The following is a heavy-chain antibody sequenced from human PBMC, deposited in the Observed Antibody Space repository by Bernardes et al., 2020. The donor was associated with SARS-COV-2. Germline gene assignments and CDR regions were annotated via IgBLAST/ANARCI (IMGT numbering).Heavy chain of an antibody. V-gene: IGHV3-30*03. CDR2: ISYDGGEK. CDR1: GFTFSSYG. CDR3: ATTPQYEYTRVFDF. Sequence: GGSLRLSCVASGFTFSSYGLHWVRQAPGKGLEWVAVISYDGGEKFYADSVKGRFTISRDNSKNTLYLQMNSLRAEDTAVYYCATTPQYEYTRVFDFWGQGTLVTVSS. D-gene: IGHD2-15*01. J-gene: IGHJ4*02.